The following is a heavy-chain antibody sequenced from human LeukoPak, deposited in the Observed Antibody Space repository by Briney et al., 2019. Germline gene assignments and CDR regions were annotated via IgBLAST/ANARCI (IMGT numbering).Heavy chain of an antibody. CDR3: ARLYWEEPDY. V-gene: IGHV4-39*01. J-gene: IGHJ4*02. CDR2: IYYSGST. Sequence: SETLSLTCTVSGGSISSSSYYWGWIRQPPGKGLEWIGNIYYSGSTHYNPSLKSRVTISVDTSKNQFSLRLSSVTAADMAVYYCARLYWEEPDYWGQGTLVTVSS. D-gene: IGHD2-8*02. CDR1: GGSISSSSYY.